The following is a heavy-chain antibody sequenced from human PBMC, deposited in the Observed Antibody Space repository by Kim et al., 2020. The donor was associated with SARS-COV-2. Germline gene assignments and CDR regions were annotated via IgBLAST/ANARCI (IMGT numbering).Heavy chain of an antibody. V-gene: IGHV4-4*09. J-gene: IGHJ4*02. D-gene: IGHD1-26*01. Sequence: NYHPTLRSRVTISVDTSKNQFSRKLSSVTAADTAVYYCAGTARGANFDYWGRGALVTVSS. CDR3: AGTARGANFDY.